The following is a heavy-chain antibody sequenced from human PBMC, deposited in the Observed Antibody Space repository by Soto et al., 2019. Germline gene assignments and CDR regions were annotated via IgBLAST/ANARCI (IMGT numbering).Heavy chain of an antibody. CDR1: GLTFTNAW. J-gene: IGHJ6*03. Sequence: GGSLRLSCTASGLTFTNAWMTWVRQAPGKGLEWVGRIKSKTNGGITDYAEPVKGRFTISRDDSKNTIYLQMNSLKTEDTGVYYCTTDPGYLDVWGRGTTVTVSS. CDR2: IKSKTNGGIT. V-gene: IGHV3-15*01. CDR3: TTDPGYLDV.